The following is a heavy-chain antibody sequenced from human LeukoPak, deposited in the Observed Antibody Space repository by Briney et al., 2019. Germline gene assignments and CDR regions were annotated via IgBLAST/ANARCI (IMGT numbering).Heavy chain of an antibody. Sequence: AGGSLRRSGAASGFTFSSYAMSWVRQAPGKGLEGGSAISGSGGSTYYADPVKGRFTISRDNSNNTLYLQMNSLRAQDTAVYYCAKLHAEFFDYWGQGTLVTVSS. J-gene: IGHJ4*02. CDR1: GFTFSSYA. CDR3: AKLHAEFFDY. V-gene: IGHV3-23*01. D-gene: IGHD3-10*01. CDR2: ISGSGGST.